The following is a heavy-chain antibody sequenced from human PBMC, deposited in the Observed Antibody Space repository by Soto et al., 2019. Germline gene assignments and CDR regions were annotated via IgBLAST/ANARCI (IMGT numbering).Heavy chain of an antibody. J-gene: IGHJ4*02. CDR2: VYYGGVT. D-gene: IGHD2-15*01. V-gene: IGHV4-59*01. Sequence: SETLSLTCTVSGGSISSYYWSWIRQPPGKGLEWIGYVYYGGVTNYNPSLKSRVTMSVDTSKNQFSLKLSSVTVADTAVYYCTRGRRGGFGFESKYYSDYWGQGTLVTVSS. CDR3: TRGRRGGFGFESKYYSDY. CDR1: GGSISSYY.